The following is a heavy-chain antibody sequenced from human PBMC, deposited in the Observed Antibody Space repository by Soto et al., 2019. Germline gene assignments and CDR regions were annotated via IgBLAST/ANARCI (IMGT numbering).Heavy chain of an antibody. CDR3: ARLEGLATISYYFDC. D-gene: IGHD5-12*01. J-gene: IGHJ4*02. CDR1: DDSINSDRCY. Sequence: QLQLQESGPGLVKPSETLSLTCSVSDDSINSDRCYWGVIRQPPGKGLEWIGSIYYRGNAYYNPSLQTRVTVSLDKSKSQFSLKLNSVTAADSAVYFCARLEGLATISYYFDCWGPGALVTVSS. CDR2: IYYRGNA. V-gene: IGHV4-39*01.